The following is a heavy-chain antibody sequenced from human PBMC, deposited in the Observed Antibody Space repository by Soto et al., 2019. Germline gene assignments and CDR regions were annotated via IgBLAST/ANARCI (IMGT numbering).Heavy chain of an antibody. CDR2: ISYDGGNK. Sequence: ESGGGVVQPGRSLRLSCAASGFTFSTYAMHWVRQAPGKGLEWVAVISYDGGNKYYADSVKGRFTISRDNYKNTLYLQMNSLRADDTAVYFCARPRRDGYSPYSPDYYYDMDVWGQGTTVTVSS. J-gene: IGHJ6*02. V-gene: IGHV3-30-3*01. D-gene: IGHD4-4*01. CDR3: ARPRRDGYSPYSPDYYYDMDV. CDR1: GFTFSTYA.